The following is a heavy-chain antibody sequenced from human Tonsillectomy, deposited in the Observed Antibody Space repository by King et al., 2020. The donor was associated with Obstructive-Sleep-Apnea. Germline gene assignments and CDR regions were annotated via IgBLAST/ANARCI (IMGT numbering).Heavy chain of an antibody. J-gene: IGHJ4*02. V-gene: IGHV4-59*01. CDR2: IYYSWAT. CDR1: GGSISIYY. D-gene: IGHD3-22*01. CDR3: ARDRLGLPIDY. Sequence: VQLQESGPGLVKPSETLSLTCTVSGGSISIYYWSLIRQPPGKGLEWIGYIYYSWATNYNPSLKTRGTITVDTSKNQFSLKLSSVTAADTAVYYCARDRLGLPIDYWGQGTLVTVSS.